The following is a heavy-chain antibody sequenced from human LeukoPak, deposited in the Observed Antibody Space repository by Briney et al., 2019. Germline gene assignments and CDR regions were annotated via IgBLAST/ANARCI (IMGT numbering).Heavy chain of an antibody. CDR3: ARDSAIGYFDY. D-gene: IGHD2-2*01. CDR1: GFTFSNYA. J-gene: IGHJ4*02. CDR2: IYSGGST. V-gene: IGHV3-53*01. Sequence: GGSLRLSCAASGFTFSNYAIHWVRQAPGKGLEWVSVIYSGGSTYYADSVKGRFTISRDNSKNTLYLQMNSLRAEDTAVYYCARDSAIGYFDYWGQGTLVTVSS.